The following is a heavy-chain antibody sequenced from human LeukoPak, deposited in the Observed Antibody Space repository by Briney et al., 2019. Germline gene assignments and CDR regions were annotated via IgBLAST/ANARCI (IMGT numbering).Heavy chain of an antibody. CDR3: ASRELSDTAIGAFDI. Sequence: SVKVSCKASGGTFSSYAISWVRQAPGQGLEWMGRIIPIFGTANYAQKFQGRVTITTDESTSTAYMELSSLRSEDTAVYYCASRELSDTAIGAFDIWGQGTMVTVS. V-gene: IGHV1-69*05. J-gene: IGHJ3*02. D-gene: IGHD5-18*01. CDR2: IIPIFGTA. CDR1: GGTFSSYA.